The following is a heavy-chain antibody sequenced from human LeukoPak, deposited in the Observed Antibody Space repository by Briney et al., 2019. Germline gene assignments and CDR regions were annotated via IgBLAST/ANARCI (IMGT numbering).Heavy chain of an antibody. CDR3: ARDRISPVGGAFDI. D-gene: IGHD3-3*02. CDR1: GASISGYY. Sequence: PSETLSLTCTLSGASISGYYWSWIRQPPGKGLEWIGYIYYSGNTKYNPSLKSRVTVSVDTSKNQFSLKLSSMTAADTATYYCARDRISPVGGAFDIWGQGAMVSVSS. J-gene: IGHJ3*02. V-gene: IGHV4-59*01. CDR2: IYYSGNT.